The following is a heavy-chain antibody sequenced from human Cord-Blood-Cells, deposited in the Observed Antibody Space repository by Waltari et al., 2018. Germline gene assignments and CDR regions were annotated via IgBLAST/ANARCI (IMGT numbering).Heavy chain of an antibody. Sequence: QVQLQQWGAGLLKPSETLSLTCAVYGGSFSGYYWSWIRQPPGKGLEWIGEINHSGSTNYNPSLKSRVSVSVETSKNQFSLKLSSVTAADTAVYYCARVVYCSGGSCYSGWFDPWGQGTLVTVSS. CDR3: ARVVYCSGGSCYSGWFDP. V-gene: IGHV4-34*01. D-gene: IGHD2-15*01. CDR1: GGSFSGYY. CDR2: INHSGST. J-gene: IGHJ5*02.